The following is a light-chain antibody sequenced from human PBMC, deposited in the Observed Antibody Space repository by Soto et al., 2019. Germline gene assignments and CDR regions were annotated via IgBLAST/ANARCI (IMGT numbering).Light chain of an antibody. CDR3: QQYGRSQST. V-gene: IGKV3-20*01. CDR2: AAS. Sequence: EIVLTQSPGTLSLSPGERATLSCRASQSVSSSYLAWYQQKPGQSPRLLIYAASSRATGIPDRFSGSGSGTDFTLTISRLEPEDFAVYFCQQYGRSQSTFGQGTKLEIK. J-gene: IGKJ2*01. CDR1: QSVSSSY.